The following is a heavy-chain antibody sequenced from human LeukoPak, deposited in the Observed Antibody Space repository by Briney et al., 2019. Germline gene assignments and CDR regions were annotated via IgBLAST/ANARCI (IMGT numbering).Heavy chain of an antibody. CDR2: IKQDGSEK. CDR1: GFTFSSYW. CDR3: ARNSPRVLLWFGEFDY. Sequence: PGGSLRLSCVASGFTFSSYWMSWVRQAPGKGLEWVANIKQDGSEKYYVDSVKGRFTISRDNAKNSPYLQMNSLRAEDTAVYYCARNSPRVLLWFGEFDYWGQGTLVTVSS. V-gene: IGHV3-7*01. J-gene: IGHJ4*02. D-gene: IGHD3-10*01.